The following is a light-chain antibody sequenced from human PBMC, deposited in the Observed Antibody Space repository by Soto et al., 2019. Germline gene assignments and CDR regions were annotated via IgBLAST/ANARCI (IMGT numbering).Light chain of an antibody. CDR2: GAS. J-gene: IGKJ1*01. CDR1: QSASNNY. V-gene: IGKV3-20*01. Sequence: IVLTNSPCTLSLSAGERATLSCRASQSASNNYLAWYQQKPGQAPRLLIYGASNRATGIPDRFSGSGSGTDFTLTISRLEPEDFAVYYCQQYGSSGTFGQGTMVDVK. CDR3: QQYGSSGT.